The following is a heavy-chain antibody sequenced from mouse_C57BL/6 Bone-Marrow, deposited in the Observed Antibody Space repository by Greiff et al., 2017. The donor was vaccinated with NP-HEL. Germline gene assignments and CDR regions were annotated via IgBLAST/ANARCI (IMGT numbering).Heavy chain of an antibody. CDR1: GYTFTSYW. V-gene: IGHV1-64*01. D-gene: IGHD2-12*01. CDR3: ARERYSREVYAMDY. Sequence: QVQLQQPGAELVKPGASVKLSCKASGYTFTSYWMHWVKQRPGQGLEWIGMIHPNSGSTNYNEKFKSKATLTVDKSSSTAYMQLSSLTSEDSAVYYCARERYSREVYAMDYWGQGTSVTVSS. CDR2: IHPNSGST. J-gene: IGHJ4*01.